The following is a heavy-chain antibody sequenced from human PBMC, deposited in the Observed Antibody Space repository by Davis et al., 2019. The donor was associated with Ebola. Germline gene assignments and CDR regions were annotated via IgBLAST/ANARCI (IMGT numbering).Heavy chain of an antibody. CDR2: INPNSGGT. D-gene: IGHD6-19*01. CDR3: ARDVSGWYYFDY. V-gene: IGHV1-2*06. J-gene: IGHJ4*02. CDR1: GYTFTGYY. Sequence: AASVKVSCKASGYTFTGYYMHWVRQAPGQGLEWMGRINPNSGGTNYAQKFQGRVTMTRDTSISTAYMELSRLRSDDTAVYYCARDVSGWYYFDYWGQGTLVTVSS.